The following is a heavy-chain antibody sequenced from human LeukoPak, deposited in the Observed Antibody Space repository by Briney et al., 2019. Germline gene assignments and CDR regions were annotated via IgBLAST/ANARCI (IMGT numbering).Heavy chain of an antibody. Sequence: AGGSLRLSCAASGFTFNDYAMSWVRQSPATGLEWVSAVSDIGNSTFYADALMGRFTISRDNSKNTLFLQMNDLGIDDTAVYYCAKGDSSGNWFDAWGQGTLVSVSS. D-gene: IGHD6-19*01. V-gene: IGHV3-23*01. CDR2: VSDIGNST. CDR3: AKGDSSGNWFDA. J-gene: IGHJ5*02. CDR1: GFTFNDYA.